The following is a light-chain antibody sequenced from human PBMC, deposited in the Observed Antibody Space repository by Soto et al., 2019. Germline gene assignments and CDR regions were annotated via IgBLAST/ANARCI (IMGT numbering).Light chain of an antibody. CDR3: QQYNDWPTT. J-gene: IGKJ5*01. CDR1: QGVSSK. CDR2: GAS. V-gene: IGKV3-15*01. Sequence: ELVLTQFPATLSVSQGERATLSCRASQGVSSKLAWYQQNPGQAPRLLIYGASTGATGIPARFSGSGSGTEFTLTISRLQSEDFAVYYCQQYNDWPTTFGQGTRLEIK.